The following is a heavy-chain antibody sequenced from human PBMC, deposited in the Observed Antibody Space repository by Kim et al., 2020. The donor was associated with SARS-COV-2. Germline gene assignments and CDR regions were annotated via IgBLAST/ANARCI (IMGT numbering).Heavy chain of an antibody. D-gene: IGHD3-10*01. CDR1: GFTFDDYA. V-gene: IGHV3-43D*03. Sequence: GGSLRLSCAASGFTFDDYAMYWVRQAPGKGLEWVSLISWDGGSTYYADSVKGRFTISRDNSKNSLYLQMNSLRAEDTALYYCAKGFGEFPYGMDVWGQGTTVTVSS. CDR3: AKGFGEFPYGMDV. J-gene: IGHJ6*02. CDR2: ISWDGGST.